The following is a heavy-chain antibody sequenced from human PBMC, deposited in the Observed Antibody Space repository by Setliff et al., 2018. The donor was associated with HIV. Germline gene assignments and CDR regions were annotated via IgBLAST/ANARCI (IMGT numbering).Heavy chain of an antibody. D-gene: IGHD1-26*01. J-gene: IGHJ6*03. Sequence: SETLSLTCTVSGGSISSGSYYWSWIRQPAGKGLEWIGHIYTSGCTNYNPSLKSRVTISVDTSKNQFSLKLSSVTAADTAVYYCARDGGSGSLPWYYYYYMDVWGKGTTVTVSS. V-gene: IGHV4-61*09. CDR1: GGSISSGSYY. CDR2: IYTSGCT. CDR3: ARDGGSGSLPWYYYYYMDV.